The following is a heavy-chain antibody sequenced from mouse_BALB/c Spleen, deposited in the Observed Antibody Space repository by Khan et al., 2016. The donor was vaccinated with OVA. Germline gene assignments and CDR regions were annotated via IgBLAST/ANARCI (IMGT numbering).Heavy chain of an antibody. D-gene: IGHD2-3*01. J-gene: IGHJ2*01. Sequence: QVQLQQSGAELARPGASVKLSCKASGYTFTDYYINWVKQRTGQGLEWIGQIYPGSGNTYYNEKFTGQATLTTDKFSSTAYMQLSRLTSEDSAVYFCARMDTTSLDCWGQGTTLTLSS. V-gene: IGHV1-77*01. CDR1: GYTFTDYY. CDR2: IYPGSGNT. CDR3: ARMDTTSLDC.